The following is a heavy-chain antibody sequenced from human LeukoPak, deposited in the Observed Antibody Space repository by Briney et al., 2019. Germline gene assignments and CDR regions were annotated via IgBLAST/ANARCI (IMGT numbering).Heavy chain of an antibody. J-gene: IGHJ3*02. D-gene: IGHD3-22*01. CDR1: GYTYTDYY. CDR2: IDATSGGT. V-gene: IGHV1-2*02. Sequence: ASEKLSFKGSGYTYTDYYLHWERQAPGQGLEWMVSIDATSGGTRFAQKFQGRVTLTGVTSITSDYMELRRLRSDATAVYSCAREYYDISGIKYAFDTWGQGTMATDPS. CDR3: AREYYDISGIKYAFDT.